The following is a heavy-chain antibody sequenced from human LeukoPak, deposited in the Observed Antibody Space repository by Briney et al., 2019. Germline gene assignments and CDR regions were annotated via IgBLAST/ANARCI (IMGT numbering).Heavy chain of an antibody. V-gene: IGHV3-23*01. D-gene: IGHD6-19*01. CDR2: ISGSGGST. J-gene: IGHJ4*02. Sequence: PGGSRRLSCAASGFTFSSYAMNWVRQAPGKGLEWVSAISGSGGSTYYADSVKGRFTISRDNSKNTLYLQMNSLRAEDTAVYYCAKAPEAGTYYFDYWGQGTLVTVSS. CDR1: GFTFSSYA. CDR3: AKAPEAGTYYFDY.